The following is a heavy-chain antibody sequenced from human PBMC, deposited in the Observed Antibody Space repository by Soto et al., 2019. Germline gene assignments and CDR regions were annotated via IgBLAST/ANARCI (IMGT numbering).Heavy chain of an antibody. V-gene: IGHV3-23*01. CDR3: AKSMGDPKYQLLGFNP. D-gene: IGHD2-2*01. CDR2: ISGSGGST. J-gene: IGHJ5*02. Sequence: GGSLRLSCAASGFTFSSYAMSWVRQAPGKGLEWVSAISGSGGSTYYADSVKGRFTISRDNSKNTLYLQMNSLRAEDTAVYYCAKSMGDPKYQLLGFNPWGQGTLVTVSS. CDR1: GFTFSSYA.